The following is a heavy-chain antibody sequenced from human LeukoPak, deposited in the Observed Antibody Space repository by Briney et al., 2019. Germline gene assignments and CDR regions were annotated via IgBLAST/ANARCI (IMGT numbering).Heavy chain of an antibody. Sequence: PSETLSLTCAVYGGSFSGYYWSWIRQPPGKGLEWIGEINHSGSTNYNPSLKSRVTVSVDTSKNQFSLKLSSVTAADTAVYYCARGEPHYYYDSSGYYYPWGQGTLVTVSS. CDR3: ARGEPHYYYDSSGYYYP. D-gene: IGHD3-22*01. CDR2: INHSGST. CDR1: GGSFSGYY. J-gene: IGHJ5*02. V-gene: IGHV4-34*01.